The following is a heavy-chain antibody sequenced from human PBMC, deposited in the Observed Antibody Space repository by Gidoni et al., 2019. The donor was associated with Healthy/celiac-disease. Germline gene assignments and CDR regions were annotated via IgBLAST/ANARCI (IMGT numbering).Heavy chain of an antibody. CDR3: ARAKIFVVVVAATPNYYYGMDV. J-gene: IGHJ6*02. Sequence: QVQLVQSGAEVKKPGSSVKVSCKASGGTFSSYAISWVRQAPGQGLEWMGGIIPIFGTANYAQKFQGRVTITADESTSTAYMELSSLRSEDTAVYYCARAKIFVVVVAATPNYYYGMDVWGQGTTVTVSS. V-gene: IGHV1-69*01. CDR1: GGTFSSYA. D-gene: IGHD2-15*01. CDR2: IIPIFGTA.